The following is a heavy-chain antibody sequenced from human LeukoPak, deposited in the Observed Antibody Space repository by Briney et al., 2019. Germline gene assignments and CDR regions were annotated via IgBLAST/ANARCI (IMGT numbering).Heavy chain of an antibody. J-gene: IGHJ4*02. V-gene: IGHV3-7*05. Sequence: GRSLRLSCSPSAFTFSSYWMSWVRQPPGKGLEWVANIKQDGREKYYVDSEKGRFTISRDNAKNSLYLQMNRLKTEDTAVYYCTIRYYHASSGYYRDDYWGQGTLVTVSS. CDR3: TIRYYHASSGYYRDDY. CDR1: AFTFSSYW. D-gene: IGHD3-22*01. CDR2: IKQDGREK.